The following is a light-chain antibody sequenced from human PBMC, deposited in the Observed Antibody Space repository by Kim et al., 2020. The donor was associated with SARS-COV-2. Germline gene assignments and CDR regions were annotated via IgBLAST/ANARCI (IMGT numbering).Light chain of an antibody. J-gene: IGLJ2*01. CDR3: QVWDSSTAI. V-gene: IGLV3-9*01. CDR1: NIGSKK. Sequence: VALGQTAGITCGGNNIGSKKVNWYQRKPGQAPVLVIYRDSNRPSGIPERFSGSNSGNTATLTISRAQAGDEADYYCQVWDSSTAIFGGGTQLTVL. CDR2: RDS.